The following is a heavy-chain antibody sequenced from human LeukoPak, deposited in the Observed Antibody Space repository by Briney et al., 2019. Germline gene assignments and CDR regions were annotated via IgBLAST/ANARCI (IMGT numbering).Heavy chain of an antibody. V-gene: IGHV4-38-2*02. D-gene: IGHD3-16*01. CDR3: ARAIMITFGGVYDY. Sequence: SETLSLTCTVSGYSISSGYYWGWIRQPPGKGLEWIGSIYHSGSTYYNPSLKSRVTISVDTSKNQFSLKLSSVTAADTAVYYCARAIMITFGGVYDYWGQGTLVTVSS. CDR1: GYSISSGYY. J-gene: IGHJ4*02. CDR2: IYHSGST.